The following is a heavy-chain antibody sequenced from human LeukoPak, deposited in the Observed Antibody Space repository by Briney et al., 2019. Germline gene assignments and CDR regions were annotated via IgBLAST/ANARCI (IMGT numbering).Heavy chain of an antibody. Sequence: GGSLRLSCAPSGFTFSIYAMTWVRQAPGKGLVWVSAISGGGATYYADSVKGRFTISRDNSKNTLYLQMNSLRADDTAVYYCARVGKAARSEWFDPWGQGTLVTVSS. CDR1: GFTFSIYA. J-gene: IGHJ5*02. CDR2: ISGGGAT. D-gene: IGHD6-6*01. V-gene: IGHV3-23*01. CDR3: ARVGKAARSEWFDP.